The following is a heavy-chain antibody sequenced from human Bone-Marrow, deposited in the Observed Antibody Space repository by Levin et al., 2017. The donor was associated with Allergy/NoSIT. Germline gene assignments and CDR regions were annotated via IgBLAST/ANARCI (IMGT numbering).Heavy chain of an antibody. CDR3: ARARDSFGYLPLDF. CDR2: IYSTGDA. V-gene: IGHV4-59*01. CDR1: GASMSRYY. D-gene: IGHD5-18*01. Sequence: SETLSLTCTVSGASMSRYYWSWIRQSPERGLEWIAYIYSTGDASYNPSLEGRVTISIDTPKNEFSLRLNSVTAADTALYYCARARDSFGYLPLDFWGQGTLVTVSS. J-gene: IGHJ4*02.